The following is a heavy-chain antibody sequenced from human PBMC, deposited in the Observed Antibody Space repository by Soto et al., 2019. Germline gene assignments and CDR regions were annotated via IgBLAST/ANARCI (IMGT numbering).Heavy chain of an antibody. V-gene: IGHV4-34*01. D-gene: IGHD2-15*01. CDR1: GGSFSGYY. CDR3: ARGYCSGGSCYYAFDI. CDR2: INHSGST. Sequence: QVQLQQWGAGLLKPSETLSLTCAVYGGSFSGYYWSWIRQPPGKGLEWIGEINHSGSTNYNPSLKSRVPISVDTSKNQFSLKLSSVTAADTAVYYCARGYCSGGSCYYAFDIWGQGTMVTVSS. J-gene: IGHJ3*02.